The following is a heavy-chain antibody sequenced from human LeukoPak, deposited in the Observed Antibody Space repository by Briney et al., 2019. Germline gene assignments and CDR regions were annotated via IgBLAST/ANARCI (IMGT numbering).Heavy chain of an antibody. Sequence: PGGSLRLSCAASGFTFSSYWMSWVRQAPGKGLEWVANIKQDGSEKYYVDSVKGRFTISRDNAKNSLYLQMNSLRAEDTAVYYCAKVGPLRYFDWSYDYWGQGTLVTVSS. D-gene: IGHD3-9*01. CDR1: GFTFSSYW. V-gene: IGHV3-7*03. J-gene: IGHJ4*02. CDR2: IKQDGSEK. CDR3: AKVGPLRYFDWSYDY.